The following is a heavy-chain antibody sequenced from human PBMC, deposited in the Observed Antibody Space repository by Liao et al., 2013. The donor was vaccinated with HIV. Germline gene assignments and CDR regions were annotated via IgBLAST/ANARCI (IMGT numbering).Heavy chain of an antibody. D-gene: IGHD3-22*01. CDR3: ARSPYDSSGYYYVRPFDY. J-gene: IGHJ4*02. CDR2: IYYSGST. V-gene: IGHV4-39*07. Sequence: QLQLQESGPGLVKPSETLSLTCTVSGGSISSSSYYWGWIRQPPGKGLEWIGSIYYSGSTYYNPSLKSRVTISVDTSKNQFSLKLSSVTAADTAVYYCARSPYDSSGYYYVRPFDYWGQGTLVTVSS. CDR1: GGSISSSSYY.